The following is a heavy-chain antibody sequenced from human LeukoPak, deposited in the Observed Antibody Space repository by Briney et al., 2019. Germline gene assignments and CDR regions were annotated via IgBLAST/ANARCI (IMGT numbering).Heavy chain of an antibody. Sequence: GESLKISCKGAGHRFTTYWIGWGRQMPGKGLEWMGIIYPGDSETQYSPSFQGQVTISVDKSINTAYLQWSSLKASDTAMYYCAWRKYFSTWFEPWGQGTLVTVSS. V-gene: IGHV5-51*01. CDR2: IYPGDSET. CDR3: AWRKYFSTWFEP. J-gene: IGHJ5*02. D-gene: IGHD1-14*01. CDR1: GHRFTTYW.